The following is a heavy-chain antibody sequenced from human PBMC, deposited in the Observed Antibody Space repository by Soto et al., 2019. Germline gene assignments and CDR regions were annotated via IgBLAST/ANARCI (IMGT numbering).Heavy chain of an antibody. CDR1: GFTFNNYA. J-gene: IGHJ4*02. V-gene: IGHV3-23*01. CDR3: AKGRGGSGSLTPRVDF. D-gene: IGHD3-10*01. Sequence: EVQLLESGGGLVQPGGSLRLSCAASGFTFNNYAMTWVPKAPGKGLRGVSAISGGGDTTSYADSVKGRFTVSRDGSKNTLYLQMSSLRAEDTALYYCAKGRGGSGSLTPRVDFWGQGTLVTVSS. CDR2: ISGGGDTT.